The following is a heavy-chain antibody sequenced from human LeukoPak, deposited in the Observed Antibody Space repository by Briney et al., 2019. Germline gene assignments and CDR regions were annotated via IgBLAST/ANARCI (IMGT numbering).Heavy chain of an antibody. CDR3: ARGEYDFWSGYYRNFDY. V-gene: IGHV1-2*02. Sequence: ASVKVSCKASGYTFTGYYMHWVRQAPGQGLEWMGWINPNSGGTNYAQKFRGRVTMTRDTSISTAYMELSRLRSDDTAVYYCARGEYDFWSGYYRNFDYWGQGTLVTVSS. D-gene: IGHD3-3*01. CDR2: INPNSGGT. J-gene: IGHJ4*02. CDR1: GYTFTGYY.